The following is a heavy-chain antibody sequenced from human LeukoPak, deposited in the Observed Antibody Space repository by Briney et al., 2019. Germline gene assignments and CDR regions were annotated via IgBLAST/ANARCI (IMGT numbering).Heavy chain of an antibody. CDR2: ISSSSSYI. J-gene: IGHJ4*02. CDR3: ARGVRGYSYVPFDY. D-gene: IGHD5-18*01. Sequence: PGGSLRLSCAASGFTFSSYSMNWVRQAPGKGLEWVSSISSSSSYIYYADSVKGRFTISRDNAKNLLYLQMNSLRAEDTAVYYCARGVRGYSYVPFDYWGQGTLVTVSS. V-gene: IGHV3-21*01. CDR1: GFTFSSYS.